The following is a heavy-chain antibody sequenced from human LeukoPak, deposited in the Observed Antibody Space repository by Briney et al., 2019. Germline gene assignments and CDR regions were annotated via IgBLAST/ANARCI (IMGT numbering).Heavy chain of an antibody. Sequence: ASVKVSCKASGYTFSSYGISSGRATPQQRREWMGWISVYNGDTNYAQKVQGRVTMTADTSTSTAYMELRSLRSDDTAVYYCARGRPFYCSSTSCYTPHRYYYYYMDVWGKGTTVTVSS. D-gene: IGHD2-2*02. V-gene: IGHV1-18*01. J-gene: IGHJ6*03. CDR2: ISVYNGDT. CDR3: ARGRPFYCSSTSCYTPHRYYYYYMDV. CDR1: GYTFSSYG.